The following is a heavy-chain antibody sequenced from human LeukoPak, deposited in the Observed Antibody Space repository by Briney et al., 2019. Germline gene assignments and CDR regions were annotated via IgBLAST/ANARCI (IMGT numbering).Heavy chain of an antibody. V-gene: IGHV1-8*01. CDR1: GYTFTNCN. Sequence: GASVNLCCNSSGYTFTNCNINRVRQRTGQGQEWMGWMNPNSGNTGYAQKFQGRVTMTKNTSISTAYMELSSLRSEDTAVYYCAGGYYDNRGYYFDFWGQGTLVTVSS. CDR2: MNPNSGNT. CDR3: AGGYYDNRGYYFDF. J-gene: IGHJ4*02. D-gene: IGHD3-22*01.